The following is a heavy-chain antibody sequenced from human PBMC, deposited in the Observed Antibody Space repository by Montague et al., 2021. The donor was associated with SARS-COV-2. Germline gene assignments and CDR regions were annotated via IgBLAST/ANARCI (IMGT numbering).Heavy chain of an antibody. CDR1: GDSVSSNSAA. CDR2: TYYRSKWYN. J-gene: IGHJ6*02. D-gene: IGHD5-18*01. Sequence: CAISGDSVSSNSAAWKWIRQSPSKGLEWLGRTYYRSKWYNDYAVSVKSRITINPDTSKNQISLQLNSVTPEDTAVYYCARDTRIQLWFDRDYYYGMDVWGQGTTVTVSS. V-gene: IGHV6-1*01. CDR3: ARDTRIQLWFDRDYYYGMDV.